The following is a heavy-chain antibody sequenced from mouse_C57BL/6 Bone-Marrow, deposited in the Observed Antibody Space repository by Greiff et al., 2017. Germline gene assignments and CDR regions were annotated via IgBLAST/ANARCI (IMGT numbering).Heavy chain of an antibody. V-gene: IGHV1-64*01. J-gene: IGHJ3*01. CDR1: GYTFTSYW. CDR2: IHPNRGST. Sequence: QVQLKQPGAELVKPGASVKLSCKASGYTFTSYWMHWVKQRPGQGLEWIGMIHPNRGSTNYNEKFKSKATLTVAKSSSTAYMQLSSRTSEDSAVYYCARDGYYVAWFAYWGQGTLVTVSA. CDR3: ARDGYYVAWFAY. D-gene: IGHD2-3*01.